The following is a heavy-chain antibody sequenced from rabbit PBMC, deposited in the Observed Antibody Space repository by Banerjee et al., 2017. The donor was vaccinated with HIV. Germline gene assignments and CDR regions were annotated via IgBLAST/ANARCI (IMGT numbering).Heavy chain of an antibody. J-gene: IGHJ6*01. CDR3: ARNPIGNGYDL. CDR2: IYAGDAST. D-gene: IGHD6-1*01. V-gene: IGHV1S45*01. Sequence: QEQLEESGGDLVKPEGSLTLTCTASGFSFSNNYYIYWVRQAPGKGLEWIACIYAGDASTYYASWVNGRFTISKTSSTTVTLQMTSLTAADTATYFCARNPIGNGYDLWGPGTLVTV. CDR1: GFSFSNNYY.